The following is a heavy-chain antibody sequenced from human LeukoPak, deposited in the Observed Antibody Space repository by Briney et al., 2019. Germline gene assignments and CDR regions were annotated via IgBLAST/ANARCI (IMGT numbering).Heavy chain of an antibody. V-gene: IGHV3-9*01. CDR2: ISWNSGSI. Sequence: GRSLRLSCAASGFTFDDDAMHWVRQAPGKGLGWVSGISWNSGSIGYADSVKGRFTISRDNAKNSLYLQMNSLRAEDTALYYCAKDLVATIRGWFHPWGQGTLVTVSS. CDR3: AKDLVATIRGWFHP. J-gene: IGHJ5*02. D-gene: IGHD5-12*01. CDR1: GFTFDDDA.